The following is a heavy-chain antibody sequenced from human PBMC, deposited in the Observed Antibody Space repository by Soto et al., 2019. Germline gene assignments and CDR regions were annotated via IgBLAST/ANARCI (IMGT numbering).Heavy chain of an antibody. CDR2: IIPIFGTA. Sequence: SVKVSCKASGGTFSSYAISWVRQAPGQGLEWMGGIIPIFGTANYAQKFQGRVTITADESTSTAYMELSSLRSEDTAVYYCASSDGVPAAASYYYYYGMDVWGQGTTVTV. V-gene: IGHV1-69*13. J-gene: IGHJ6*02. D-gene: IGHD2-2*01. CDR3: ASSDGVPAAASYYYYYGMDV. CDR1: GGTFSSYA.